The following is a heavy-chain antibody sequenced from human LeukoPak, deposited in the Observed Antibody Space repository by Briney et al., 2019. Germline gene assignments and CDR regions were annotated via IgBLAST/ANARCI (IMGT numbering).Heavy chain of an antibody. CDR1: GFTFSSYG. CDR3: AKDVYYGSGRTYYYYYGMDV. Sequence: GGSLRLSCAASGFTFSSYGMHWVRQAPGKGLEWVAGISYDGSNKYYADSLKGRFTISRDNSKNTLYLQMNSLRAEDTAVYYCAKDVYYGSGRTYYYYYGMDVWGQGTTVTVSS. V-gene: IGHV3-30*18. D-gene: IGHD3-10*01. J-gene: IGHJ6*02. CDR2: ISYDGSNK.